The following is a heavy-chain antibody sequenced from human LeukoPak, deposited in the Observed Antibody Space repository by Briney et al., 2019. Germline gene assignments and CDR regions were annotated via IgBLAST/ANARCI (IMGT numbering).Heavy chain of an antibody. J-gene: IGHJ4*02. CDR2: ISRISDYT. V-gene: IGHV3-21*01. Sequence: GGSLRLSCVASGFSFSSYSMNWVRQAPGKGLEWVSSISRISDYTYYADSVKGRFTISRDNAKNSLYLQMNSLRAEDTAVYYCARVSADFWGQGTLVTVSS. CDR3: ARVSADF. D-gene: IGHD3-10*01. CDR1: GFSFSSYS.